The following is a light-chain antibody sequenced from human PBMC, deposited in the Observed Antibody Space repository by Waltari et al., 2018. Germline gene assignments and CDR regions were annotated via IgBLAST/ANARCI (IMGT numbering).Light chain of an antibody. J-gene: IGKJ2*01. V-gene: IGKV2-30*01. CDR2: KVS. CDR1: QSLVFSDGYTY. CDR3: MQGTHWPYT. Sequence: DAVMTQSPLSLPVTLGQPASIPCRSRQSLVFSDGYTYLNWFQQRPGQSPRRLIYKVSDRDSGVPDRFSGSGSGTDFTLKISRVEAEDVGVYYCMQGTHWPYTFGQGTKLEIK.